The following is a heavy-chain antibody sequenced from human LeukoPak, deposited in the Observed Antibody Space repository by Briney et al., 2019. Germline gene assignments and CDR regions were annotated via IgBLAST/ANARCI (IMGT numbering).Heavy chain of an antibody. CDR3: AGLGGAMVVGY. D-gene: IGHD2-15*01. Sequence: GGSLRLSCAASGFTFSLYAMNWVRQAPGKGLEWVSAISGSGGSTYYADSVKGRFTISRDNSKNTLYLQMNSLRAEDTAVYYCAGLGGAMVVGYWGQGTLVTVSS. V-gene: IGHV3-23*01. CDR2: ISGSGGST. J-gene: IGHJ4*02. CDR1: GFTFSLYA.